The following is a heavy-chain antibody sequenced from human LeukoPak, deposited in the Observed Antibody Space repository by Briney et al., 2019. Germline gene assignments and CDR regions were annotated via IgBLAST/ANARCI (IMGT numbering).Heavy chain of an antibody. J-gene: IGHJ4*02. CDR1: GGSLIGHY. V-gene: IGHV4-59*11. CDR2: IYDFGST. CDR3: AGAVGALLTWAF. Sequence: SETLSLTCTVSGGSLIGHYWSWLRQTPGKGLEWIGYIYDFGSTDYNPSLKSRVTMSVDTSKNEFSLKLSSVTAADTAVYYCAGAVGALLTWAFWGQGTLVTVSS. D-gene: IGHD1-26*01.